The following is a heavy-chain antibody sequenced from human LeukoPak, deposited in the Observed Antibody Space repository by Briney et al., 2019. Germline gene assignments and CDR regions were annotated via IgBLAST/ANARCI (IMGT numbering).Heavy chain of an antibody. CDR1: GDSISSGSYY. V-gene: IGHV4-61*02. Sequence: PSETLSLTCTVSGDSISSGSYYWSWIRQPAGEGLEWIGRIYSSGRTHYSPSLESRVAISVDTSKNRFSLRLSSVTAADTAVYYCARDLGGSYSSETWFDPWGQGTLVTVSS. D-gene: IGHD1-26*01. CDR2: IYSSGRT. J-gene: IGHJ5*02. CDR3: ARDLGGSYSSETWFDP.